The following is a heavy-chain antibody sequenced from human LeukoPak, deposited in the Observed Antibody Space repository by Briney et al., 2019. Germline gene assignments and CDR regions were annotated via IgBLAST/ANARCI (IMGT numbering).Heavy chain of an antibody. J-gene: IGHJ3*02. CDR3: ARAARFYGSSGAHAFDI. D-gene: IGHD3-22*01. CDR2: IGTGGDT. Sequence: PGGSLRLACVASGFTFSNYDMHWVRQGTGRGLEWVSGIGTGGDTHYPDSVKGRFTISRENAKNSLYLQMNSLRVGDTAMYYCARAARFYGSSGAHAFDIWGQGTMVTAS. CDR1: GFTFSNYD. V-gene: IGHV3-13*01.